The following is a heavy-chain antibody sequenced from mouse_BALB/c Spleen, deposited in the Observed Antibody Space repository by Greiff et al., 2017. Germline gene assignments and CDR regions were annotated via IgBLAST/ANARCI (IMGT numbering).Heavy chain of an antibody. CDR1: GYTFTSYW. Sequence: QVQLQQPGAELVKPGASVKLSCKASGYTFTSYWMHWVKQRPGQGLEWIGEINPSNGRTNYNEKFKSKATLTVDKSSSTAYMQLSSLTSEDSAVYYCARQNYYGDYWGQGTTLTVSS. V-gene: IGHV1S81*02. D-gene: IGHD1-1*01. CDR3: ARQNYYGDY. J-gene: IGHJ2*01. CDR2: INPSNGRT.